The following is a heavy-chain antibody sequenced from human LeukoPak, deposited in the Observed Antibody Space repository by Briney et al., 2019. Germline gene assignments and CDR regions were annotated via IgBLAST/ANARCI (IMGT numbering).Heavy chain of an antibody. CDR3: ASYSSSGRDY. CDR1: VDSISSYY. D-gene: IGHD6-6*01. CDR2: IYYSGST. J-gene: IGHJ4*02. Sequence: SETLSLSCTVSVDSISSYYWSWIRQPPGKGLEWIGYIYYSGSTNYNPSLKSRVTISVDTSKNQFSLKLSSVTAADTAVYYCASYSSSGRDYWGQGTLVTVSS. V-gene: IGHV4-59*01.